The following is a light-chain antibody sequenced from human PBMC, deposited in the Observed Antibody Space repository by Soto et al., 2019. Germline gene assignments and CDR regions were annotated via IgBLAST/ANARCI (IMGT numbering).Light chain of an antibody. Sequence: QSVLTQPPSVSAAPGQKVTIFCSGSSSNIGNNYVSWYQQLPGTAPKLLIYDNNKRPSGIPDRFSGSKSGTSATLGITGLQTGDEADYYCGTWDSSLSVPYVFGTGTKVTVL. CDR3: GTWDSSLSVPYV. CDR1: SSNIGNNY. J-gene: IGLJ1*01. CDR2: DNN. V-gene: IGLV1-51*01.